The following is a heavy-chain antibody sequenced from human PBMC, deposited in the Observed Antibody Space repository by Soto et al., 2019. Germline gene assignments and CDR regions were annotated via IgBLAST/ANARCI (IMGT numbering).Heavy chain of an antibody. D-gene: IGHD3-3*02. CDR3: ARGTSRYFDL. Sequence: QVQLQESGPGLVKPSQTLSLTCTVSGDTISGGGLYWTWIRQHPGEGPEWIGFIDDSGSAYQSPSLTSRVIISLDRSMNKFSLRLRSVTAADTAVYYCARGTSRYFDLWGRGTLVTVSS. CDR2: IDDSGSA. V-gene: IGHV4-31*03. CDR1: GDTISGGGLY. J-gene: IGHJ2*01.